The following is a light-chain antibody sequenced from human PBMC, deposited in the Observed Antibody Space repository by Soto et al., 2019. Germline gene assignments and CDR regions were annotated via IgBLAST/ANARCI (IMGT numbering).Light chain of an antibody. CDR1: SSDVGGYNY. CDR2: EVS. V-gene: IGLV2-8*01. J-gene: IGLJ1*01. CDR3: SSYAGSNKNV. Sequence: QSALTQPPSASGSPGQSVTISCTGTSSDVGGYNYVAWHQQHPGTAPKLMIYEVSKRPSGVPDRFSGSKSGNTASLTVSGLQAEDEADYYCSSYAGSNKNVFGTGTKVTVL.